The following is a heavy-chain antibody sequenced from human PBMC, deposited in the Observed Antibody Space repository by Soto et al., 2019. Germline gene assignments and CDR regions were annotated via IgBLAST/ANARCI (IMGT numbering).Heavy chain of an antibody. V-gene: IGHV4-31*03. J-gene: IGHJ6*02. CDR2: IYYSGST. CDR1: GVSIRSGGYY. D-gene: IGHD2-21*02. Sequence: QVQLQESGPGLVKPSQTLSLTCTVSGVSIRSGGYYWSWIRQHPGKGLEWIGYIYYSGSTYYKPSLKGRVSGSVDASKSQFSLKLSSVTAADTAVYYCARGCGGDCHHGMDVWGQGTTVTVSS. CDR3: ARGCGGDCHHGMDV.